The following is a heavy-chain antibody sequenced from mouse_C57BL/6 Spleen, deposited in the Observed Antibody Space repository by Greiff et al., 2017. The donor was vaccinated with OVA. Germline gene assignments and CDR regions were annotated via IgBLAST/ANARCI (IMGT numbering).Heavy chain of an antibody. CDR3: AIYGY. D-gene: IGHD1-1*01. V-gene: IGHV1-69*01. Sequence: QVQLKQPGAELVMPGASVKLSCKASGYTFTSYWMHWVKQRPGQGLEWIGEIDPSDSYTNYNQKFKGKSTLTVDKSSSTAYMQLSSLTSEDSAVYYSAIYGYWGQGTTLTVSS. CDR2: IDPSDSYT. J-gene: IGHJ2*01. CDR1: GYTFTSYW.